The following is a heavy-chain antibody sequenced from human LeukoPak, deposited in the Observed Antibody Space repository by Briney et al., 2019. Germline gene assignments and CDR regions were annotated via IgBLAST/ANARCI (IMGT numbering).Heavy chain of an antibody. V-gene: IGHV1-69*13. CDR3: ARAPYNYDSSGYYYYYYGMDV. CDR1: GGTFSSYA. Sequence: ASVKVSCKASGGTFSSYAISWVRQAPGQGLEWMGEIIPIFGTPNYAQKFQGRVTITADESTSTAYMELSSLRSEDTAVYYCARAPYNYDSSGYYYYYYGMDVWGQGTTVTVSS. J-gene: IGHJ6*02. CDR2: IIPIFGTP. D-gene: IGHD3-22*01.